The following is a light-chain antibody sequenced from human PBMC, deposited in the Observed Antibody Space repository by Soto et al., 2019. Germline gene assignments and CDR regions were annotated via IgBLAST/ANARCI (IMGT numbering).Light chain of an antibody. Sequence: EIVLTQSPGTLSLSPGETATLSCRTSQTISRDDLAWYQQRPGQAPRLLVSATSRRATGIPDRFNGYGSWTDFTLTISSLEPEDFGVYYCYQYYSSPHTFGPGTRVDIK. CDR3: YQYYSSPHT. V-gene: IGKV3-20*01. J-gene: IGKJ3*01. CDR2: ATS. CDR1: QTISRDD.